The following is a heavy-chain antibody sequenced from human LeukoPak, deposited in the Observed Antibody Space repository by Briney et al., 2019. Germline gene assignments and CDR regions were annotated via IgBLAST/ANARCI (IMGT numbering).Heavy chain of an antibody. CDR1: GGSISSSSYY. D-gene: IGHD2-8*01. CDR2: IYYSGST. CDR3: ARGDVLMVYAAS. J-gene: IGHJ5*02. Sequence: SETLSLTCTVSGGSISSSSYYWGWIRQPPGKGLEWIGSIYYSGSTYYNPSLKSRVTISVDTSKNQFSLKLSSVTAADTAVYYCARGDVLMVYAASWGQGTLVTVSS. V-gene: IGHV4-39*07.